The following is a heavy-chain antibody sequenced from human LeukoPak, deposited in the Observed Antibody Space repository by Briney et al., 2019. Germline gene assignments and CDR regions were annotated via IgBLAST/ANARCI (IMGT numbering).Heavy chain of an antibody. D-gene: IGHD3-16*02. V-gene: IGHV3-74*01. Sequence: GGSLRLSCVASVFTFNNYCIPWVRQAPGKGLVWVSSTSTDGSTTVYGDSVKGRFTISRDNGKNTLDLQLNSLRVEDTAVYFCTITGYRHGMGVWGQGTTVTVSS. CDR2: TSTDGSTT. CDR1: VFTFNNYC. CDR3: TITGYRHGMGV. J-gene: IGHJ6*02.